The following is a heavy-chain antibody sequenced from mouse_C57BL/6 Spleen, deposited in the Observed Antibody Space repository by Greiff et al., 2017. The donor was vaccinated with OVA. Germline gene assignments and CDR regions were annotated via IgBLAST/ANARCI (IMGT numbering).Heavy chain of an antibody. CDR1: GYTFTDYE. CDR3: TRSAYYSNYVFDY. D-gene: IGHD2-5*01. V-gene: IGHV1-15*01. J-gene: IGHJ2*01. Sequence: VQLQQSGAELVRPGASVTLSCKASGYTFTDYEMHWVKQTPVHGLEWIGAIDPETGGTAYNQKFKGKAILTADKSSSTAYMELRSLTSEDSAVYYCTRSAYYSNYVFDYWGQGTTLTVSS. CDR2: IDPETGGT.